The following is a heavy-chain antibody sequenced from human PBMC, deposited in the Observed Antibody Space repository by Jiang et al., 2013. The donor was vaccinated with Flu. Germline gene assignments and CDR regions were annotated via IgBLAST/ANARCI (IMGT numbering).Heavy chain of an antibody. J-gene: IGHJ4*02. CDR3: ARRENYYDSSGHFDY. CDR2: IDWDDDK. V-gene: IGHV2-70*01. D-gene: IGHD3-22*01. Sequence: KPTQTLTLTCTFSGFSLSTNGVAVGWIRQPPGKALEWLALIDWDDDKYYSSSLKTRLTISKDISKNQVVLTMTNMDPVDTGTYYCARRENYYDSSGHFDYWGQGTLVTVSS. CDR1: GFSLSTNGVA.